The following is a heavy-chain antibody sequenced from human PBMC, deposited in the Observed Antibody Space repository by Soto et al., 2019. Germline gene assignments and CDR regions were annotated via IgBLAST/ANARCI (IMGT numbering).Heavy chain of an antibody. CDR2: IYSGGST. D-gene: IGHD4-17*01. V-gene: IGHV3-53*01. CDR1: WFTVSSNY. J-gene: IGHJ5*02. Sequence: PGGSLRLSCAASWFTVSSNYMSWVRQAPGKGLEWVSVIYSGGSTYYADSVKGRFTISRDNSKNTLYLQMNSLRAEDTAVYYCASLPPPDYGDYDWFDPWGQGTLVTVSS. CDR3: ASLPPPDYGDYDWFDP.